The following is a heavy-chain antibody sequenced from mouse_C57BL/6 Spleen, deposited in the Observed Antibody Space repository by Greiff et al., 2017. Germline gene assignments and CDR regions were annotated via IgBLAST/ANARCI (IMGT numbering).Heavy chain of an antibody. CDR2: IDPETGGT. CDR1: GYTFTDYE. J-gene: IGHJ1*03. Sequence: QVQLKQSGAELVRPGASVTLSCKASGYTFTDYEMHWVKQTPVHGLEWIGAIDPETGGTAYNQKFKGKAILTADKSSSTAYMELRSLTSEDSAVYYCTRRGYYSSWYFDVWGTGTTVTVSS. CDR3: TRRGYYSSWYFDV. D-gene: IGHD2-3*01. V-gene: IGHV1-15*01.